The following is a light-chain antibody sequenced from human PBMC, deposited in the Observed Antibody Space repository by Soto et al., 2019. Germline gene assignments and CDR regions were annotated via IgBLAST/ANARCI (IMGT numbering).Light chain of an antibody. CDR2: ENN. CDR3: QSYDSTTWV. Sequence: NFMLTQPHSVSESPGKTVTISCTRSSDSIASNYVQWYQQRPGSAPTTVIFENNLRPSGVPDRFSGSIDSSSTSASLTISGLKTEDEADYYCQSYDSTTWVFGGGTKLTVL. J-gene: IGLJ3*02. V-gene: IGLV6-57*04. CDR1: SDSIASNY.